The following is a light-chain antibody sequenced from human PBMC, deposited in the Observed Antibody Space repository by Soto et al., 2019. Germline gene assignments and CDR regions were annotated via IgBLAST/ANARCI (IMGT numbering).Light chain of an antibody. Sequence: QSVLTQPPSVSAAPGQKVTISCSGSSSNIGNNYVSWYQQLPGTAPKLLIYENNKRPSGIPDRFYGSKSGTSATLGITGLQTGYEADYYCGTWDSSLSAYVFGTGTKLTVL. CDR3: GTWDSSLSAYV. CDR1: SSNIGNNY. J-gene: IGLJ1*01. V-gene: IGLV1-51*02. CDR2: ENN.